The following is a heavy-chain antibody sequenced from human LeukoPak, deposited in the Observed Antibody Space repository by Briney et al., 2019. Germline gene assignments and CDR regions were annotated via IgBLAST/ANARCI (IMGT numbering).Heavy chain of an antibody. J-gene: IGHJ4*02. CDR2: SRNKAKSYTT. CDR3: VRVGSVAGSDYLDY. CDR1: GFTFSDHF. Sequence: GGSLRLSCAVSGFTFSDHFLDWFRQAPGKGLEWVGVSRNKAKSYTTEYAASVKGRFTISRDDSKNSLYLQMNSLKTEDTAVYYCVRVGSVAGSDYLDYWGQGTLVTVSS. V-gene: IGHV3-72*01. D-gene: IGHD6-19*01.